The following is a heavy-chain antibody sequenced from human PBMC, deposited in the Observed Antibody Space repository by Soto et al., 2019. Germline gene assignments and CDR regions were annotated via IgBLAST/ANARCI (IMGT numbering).Heavy chain of an antibody. V-gene: IGHV3-30-3*01. CDR2: ISYDGSNK. CDR1: GFTFSSYT. Sequence: GGSLRLSCAASGFTFSSYTLHWVRQAPGKGLEWVALISYDGSNKYYADSVRGRFTISRDNSKNTLYLQMNSLRPEDTALFYCARGPYDFWSGYIADAFDVWGQGTMVTVSS. J-gene: IGHJ3*01. D-gene: IGHD3-3*01. CDR3: ARGPYDFWSGYIADAFDV.